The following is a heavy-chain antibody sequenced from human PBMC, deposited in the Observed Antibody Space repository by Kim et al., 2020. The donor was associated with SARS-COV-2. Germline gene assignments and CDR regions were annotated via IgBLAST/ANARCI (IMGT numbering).Heavy chain of an antibody. D-gene: IGHD2-21*02. CDR1: GFTFRTYA. CDR3: AKECGGDCSQGEVHYFYGRDI. V-gene: IGHV3-23*01. Sequence: GGSLRLSCAVSGFTFRTYAMSWVRQAPGKGLEWISAISGSGGSTYYADSVKGRFTISRDNSKNTLYLQMNSPRVEDTAVYYCAKECGGDCSQGEVHYFYGRDISGEGT. J-gene: IGHJ6*02. CDR2: ISGSGGST.